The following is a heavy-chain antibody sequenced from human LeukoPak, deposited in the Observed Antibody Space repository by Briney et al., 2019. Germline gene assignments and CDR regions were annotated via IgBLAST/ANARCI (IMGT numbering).Heavy chain of an antibody. D-gene: IGHD6-19*01. CDR1: GGSISDYY. Sequence: SETLSLTCTISGGSISDYYWGWIRQPPGKGLEWIGYVHNSGDTNYNPSLRSRVTISLDTSKNDFSLKLSSVTAADTAVYYCASSGWYEGGVYWGQGTLVTVSS. V-gene: IGHV4-59*08. CDR3: ASSGWYEGGVY. J-gene: IGHJ4*02. CDR2: VHNSGDT.